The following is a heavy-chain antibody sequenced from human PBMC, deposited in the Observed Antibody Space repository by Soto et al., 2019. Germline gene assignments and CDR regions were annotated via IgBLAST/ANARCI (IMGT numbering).Heavy chain of an antibody. Sequence: EVQLLESGGGLVQPGGSLRLSCAASGFTFGSHDMSWVRQAPGKVLEWVSCISVSDPDTYYADSVKGRFTLSRDISKNTLFLQMDSLRAEDTALYYCTKGTWLDIWGQGTMVTVSS. J-gene: IGHJ3*02. V-gene: IGHV3-23*01. CDR1: GFTFGSHD. CDR3: TKGTWLDI. D-gene: IGHD6-19*01. CDR2: ISVSDPDT.